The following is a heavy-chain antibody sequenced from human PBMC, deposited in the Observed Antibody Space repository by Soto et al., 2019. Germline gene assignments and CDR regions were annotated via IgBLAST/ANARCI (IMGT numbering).Heavy chain of an antibody. CDR3: ARIYCSTSNCNYYYYMDV. J-gene: IGHJ6*03. V-gene: IGHV4-59*01. CDR2: IYYSGST. Sequence: QVQLQESGPGLVKPSETLSLTCTVAGGSISNYYWSWIRQPPGKGLKWLGYIYYSGSTNYNPSLKSRVTISLDTSKNQFSLKLSSVTAADTAVYYCARIYCSTSNCNYYYYMDVWGKGTTVTVSS. D-gene: IGHD2-2*01. CDR1: GGSISNYY.